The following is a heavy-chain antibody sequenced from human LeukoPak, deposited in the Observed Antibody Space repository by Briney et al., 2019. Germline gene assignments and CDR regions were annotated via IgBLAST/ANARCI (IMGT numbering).Heavy chain of an antibody. D-gene: IGHD3-22*01. CDR1: GLTFSSFY. J-gene: IGHJ4*02. CDR2: INTVASYI. CDR3: ARLRRNSDKSGFYYYDY. Sequence: PGGSLRLSCAASGLTFSSFYFNWVRQGPGEGLEWVSSINTVASYIYYADSVKGRFTISRDNAKNSLYLQMNSLRAEDTGVYYCARLRRNSDKSGFYYYDYWGQGTLVTVSS. V-gene: IGHV3-21*06.